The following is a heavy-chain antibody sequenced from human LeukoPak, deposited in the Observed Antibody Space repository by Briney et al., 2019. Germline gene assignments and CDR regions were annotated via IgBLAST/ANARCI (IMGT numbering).Heavy chain of an antibody. CDR1: GFPFDDYG. CDR2: ISWHGETT. D-gene: IGHD1-26*01. J-gene: IGHJ4*02. V-gene: IGHV3-43D*03. CDR3: AKDFGPRGVGATPQY. Sequence: GGTLRLSCAASGFPFDDYGMLWVRQGPGKGLEWVSFISWHGETTYYSDSVKGRFTISRDSGTNSLYLQMNRLRTEDTGFYYCAKDFGPRGVGATPQYWGQGTVVIVSS.